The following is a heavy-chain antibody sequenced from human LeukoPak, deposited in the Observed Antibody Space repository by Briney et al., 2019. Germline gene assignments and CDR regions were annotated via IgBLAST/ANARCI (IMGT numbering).Heavy chain of an antibody. CDR3: ARAAQVSDAFDI. D-gene: IGHD1-14*01. V-gene: IGHV1-69*05. J-gene: IGHJ3*02. CDR1: GGTFSSYA. Sequence: ASVKVSCKASGGTFSSYAISWVRQAPGQGLEWMGGIIPIFGTANYAQKFQGRVTITTDESTSTAYMELSSLRSEDTDVYYCARAAQVSDAFDIWGQGTMVTVSS. CDR2: IIPIFGTA.